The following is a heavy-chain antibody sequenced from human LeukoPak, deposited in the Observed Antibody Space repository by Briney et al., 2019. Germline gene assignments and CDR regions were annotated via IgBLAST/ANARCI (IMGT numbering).Heavy chain of an antibody. Sequence: SETLSLTCTVSGYSISSGYYWGWIRQPPGKGLEWIGSIYHSGSTNYNPSLKSRVTISVDTSKNQFSLKLSSVTAADTAVYYCARDYGDYPDWFDPWGQGTLVTVSS. CDR3: ARDYGDYPDWFDP. CDR1: GYSISSGYY. J-gene: IGHJ5*02. CDR2: IYHSGST. V-gene: IGHV4-38-2*02. D-gene: IGHD4-17*01.